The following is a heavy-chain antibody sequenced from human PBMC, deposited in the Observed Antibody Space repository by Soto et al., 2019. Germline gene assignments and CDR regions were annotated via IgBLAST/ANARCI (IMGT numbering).Heavy chain of an antibody. CDR3: ASLGHDYGDTDSNPMDYYYYGMDV. CDR2: IDPSDSYT. D-gene: IGHD4-17*01. J-gene: IGHJ6*02. CDR1: GYSFTSYW. V-gene: IGHV5-10-1*01. Sequence: PGESLKISCKGSGYSFTSYWISWVLQMPGKGLEWMGRIDPSDSYTNYSPSFQGHVTISADKSISTAYLQWSSLKASDTAMYYCASLGHDYGDTDSNPMDYYYYGMDVWGQGTTVTVSS.